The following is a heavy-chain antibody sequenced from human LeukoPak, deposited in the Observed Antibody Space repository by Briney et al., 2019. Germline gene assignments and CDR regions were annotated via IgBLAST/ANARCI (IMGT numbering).Heavy chain of an antibody. CDR1: GYTFTGYD. Sequence: ASVKVSCKASGYTFTGYDINWLRQATGQGLEWMGWMNPNNGNTGYAQKFQGRVTMTRNTSISTAYMELSSLRSDDTAVYYCARALSGCVLYFDYWGQGTLVTVSS. CDR3: ARALSGCVLYFDY. V-gene: IGHV1-8*01. D-gene: IGHD6-19*01. CDR2: MNPNNGNT. J-gene: IGHJ4*02.